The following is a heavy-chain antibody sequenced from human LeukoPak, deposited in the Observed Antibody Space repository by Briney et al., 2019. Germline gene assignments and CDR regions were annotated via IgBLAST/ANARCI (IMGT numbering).Heavy chain of an antibody. Sequence: PSETLSLTCAVYGGSFSGYYWSWIRQPPGKGLEWIGEINHSGSTNYNPSLKSRVTISVDTSKNQFSLKLSSVTAADTAVYYCARFDYGDYFGYWGQGTLVTVSS. CDR2: INHSGST. V-gene: IGHV4-34*01. J-gene: IGHJ4*02. CDR3: ARFDYGDYFGY. D-gene: IGHD4-17*01. CDR1: GGSFSGYY.